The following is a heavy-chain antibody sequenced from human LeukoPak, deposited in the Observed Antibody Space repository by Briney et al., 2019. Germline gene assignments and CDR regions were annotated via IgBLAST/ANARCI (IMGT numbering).Heavy chain of an antibody. CDR3: ARVACYDSSAYYGY. CDR1: GYTFTNYY. Sequence: ASLKVSRKASGYTFTNYYMRWVRQAPAQGLEWMGIINPSGSSTRYVQKFNGRVTMTMDKSTNTVDMELSSLSSADAAMYDCARVACYDSSAYYGYWGQGTLVTVSS. D-gene: IGHD3-22*01. V-gene: IGHV1-46*01. J-gene: IGHJ4*02. CDR2: INPSGSST.